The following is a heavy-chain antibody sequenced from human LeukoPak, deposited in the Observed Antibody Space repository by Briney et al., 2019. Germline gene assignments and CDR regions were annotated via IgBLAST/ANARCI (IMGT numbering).Heavy chain of an antibody. V-gene: IGHV3-74*01. CDR2: INSDGSST. J-gene: IGHJ6*02. CDR1: GFTFSSYW. CDR3: ARGNSHAMDV. D-gene: IGHD1-7*01. Sequence: GGSLRLSCAASGFTFSSYWMHWVRQAPGKGLVWVSHINSDGSSTSYADSVKGRFTISRDNAKNTLYLQMNSLRAEDTAVHYCARGNSHAMDVWGQGTTVTVSS.